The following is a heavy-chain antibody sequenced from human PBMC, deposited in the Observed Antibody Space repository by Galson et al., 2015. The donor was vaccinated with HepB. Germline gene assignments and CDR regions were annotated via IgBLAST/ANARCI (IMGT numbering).Heavy chain of an antibody. CDR2: ISAYNGNT. Sequence: SCKASGYTFTSYGISWVRQAPGKGLEWMGWISAYNGNTNYAQKLQGRVTMTTDTSTSTAYMELRSLRSDDTAVYYCASQYYYGSGSYQSDDAFDIWGQGTMVTVSS. CDR3: ASQYYYGSGSYQSDDAFDI. V-gene: IGHV1-18*04. CDR1: GYTFTSYG. J-gene: IGHJ3*02. D-gene: IGHD3-10*01.